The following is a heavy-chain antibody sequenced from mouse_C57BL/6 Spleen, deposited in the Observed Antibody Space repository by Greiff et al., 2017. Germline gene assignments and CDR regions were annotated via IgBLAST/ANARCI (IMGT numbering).Heavy chain of an antibody. CDR1: GYNFNGYY. V-gene: IGHV14-2*01. CDR2: IYPGDGET. Sequence: EVQLQQSGAELVKPGASVKLSCTASGYNFNGYYMHWVKQRTGQGLEWIGRIYPGDGETKYDPKFQGKATMTADTSSNTAYLQLSSLTSEDAAVYYCAGSSYDFDVWGKGTTVTVSS. J-gene: IGHJ1*03. D-gene: IGHD6-5*01. CDR3: AGSSYDFDV.